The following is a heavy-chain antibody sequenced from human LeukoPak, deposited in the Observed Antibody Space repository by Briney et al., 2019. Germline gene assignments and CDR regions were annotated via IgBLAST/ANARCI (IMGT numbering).Heavy chain of an antibody. J-gene: IGHJ4*01. CDR1: RFTLRNYW. Sequence: GGSLRLSCTASRFTLRNYWMHWVRQVPGKRLVWVSRISGDGSVTNYADSVQGRFTISRDNAKNILYLQINNLRSEDTAVYYCARYSSSSGGASYYLDYWGHGTLITVSS. D-gene: IGHD6-6*01. CDR2: ISGDGSVT. V-gene: IGHV3-74*01. CDR3: ARYSSSSGGASYYLDY.